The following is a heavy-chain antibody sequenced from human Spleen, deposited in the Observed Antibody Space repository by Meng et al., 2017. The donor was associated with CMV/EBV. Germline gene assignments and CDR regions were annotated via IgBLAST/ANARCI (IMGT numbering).Heavy chain of an antibody. J-gene: IGHJ3*02. D-gene: IGHD2-15*01. CDR2: IIPILCIA. Sequence: SVKLSCKASGGTFSSYTISWVRQAPGQGLEWMGRIIPILCIANYAQKFQGRVTITAEQSTSTAYTELSSLRSEDTAVYYCARDSAGLKDIVVYNYRAFDIWGQGTMVTVSS. CDR3: ARDSAGLKDIVVYNYRAFDI. V-gene: IGHV1-69*04. CDR1: GGTFSSYT.